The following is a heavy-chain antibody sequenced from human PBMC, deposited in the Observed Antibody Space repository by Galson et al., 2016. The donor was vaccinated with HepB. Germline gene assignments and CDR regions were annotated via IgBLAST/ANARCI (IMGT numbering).Heavy chain of an antibody. J-gene: IGHJ4*02. Sequence: SLRLSCAASGFSISTYWMYWLRQGPGKGLEWVSRIGPDGSGTLFGDSVKGRFTISKDNAKNTLSLQMNSLRVEDTAVYYCVRDQSPGGAAYWGQGALVTVSS. CDR3: VRDQSPGGAAY. D-gene: IGHD3-16*01. CDR2: IGPDGSGT. CDR1: GFSISTYW. V-gene: IGHV3-74*01.